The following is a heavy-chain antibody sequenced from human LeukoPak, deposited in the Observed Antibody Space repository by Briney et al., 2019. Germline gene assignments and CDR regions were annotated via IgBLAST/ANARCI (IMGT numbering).Heavy chain of an antibody. Sequence: PGGSVRLSCAASGFTFSTYVMSWVRQAPGKGLEWVSAISGSGGSTYYADSVKGRFTISRDNSKNTLYLQMNSLGAVDTAVYYCAKGNWRYFDYWGQGTLVTVSS. D-gene: IGHD1-1*01. J-gene: IGHJ4*02. CDR1: GFTFSTYV. CDR3: AKGNWRYFDY. CDR2: ISGSGGST. V-gene: IGHV3-23*01.